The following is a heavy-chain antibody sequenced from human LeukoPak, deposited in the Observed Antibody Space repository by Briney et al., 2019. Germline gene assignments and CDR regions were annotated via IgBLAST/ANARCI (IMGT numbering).Heavy chain of an antibody. CDR1: GGSISSYY. Sequence: SETLSLTCTVSGGSISSYYWSWIRQPPGKGLEWIGYIYYSGSTNYNPSLKSRVTISVDTSKNQFSLKLSSVTAADTAVYYCAREAGGSYGYWYYYYYYYMDVWGKGTTVTVSS. D-gene: IGHD5-18*01. V-gene: IGHV4-59*12. CDR3: AREAGGSYGYWYYYYYYYMDV. J-gene: IGHJ6*03. CDR2: IYYSGST.